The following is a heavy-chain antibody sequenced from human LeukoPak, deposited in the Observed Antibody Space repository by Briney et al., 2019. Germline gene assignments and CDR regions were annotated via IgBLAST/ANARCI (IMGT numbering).Heavy chain of an antibody. CDR1: GGSISSYY. CDR2: IYYSGST. V-gene: IGHV4-59*01. Sequence: SETLSLTCTVSGGSISSYYWSWIRQPPGKGLEWIGYIYYSGSTNYNPFLKSRVTISVDTSKNQFSLKLSSVTAADTAVYYCARVNLLRWFDPWGQGTLVTVSS. D-gene: IGHD3-16*01. CDR3: ARVNLLRWFDP. J-gene: IGHJ5*02.